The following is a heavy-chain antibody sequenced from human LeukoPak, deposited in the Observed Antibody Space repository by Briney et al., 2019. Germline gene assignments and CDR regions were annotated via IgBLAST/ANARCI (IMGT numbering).Heavy chain of an antibody. CDR2: ISYDGSNK. CDR1: GFTFSSYG. J-gene: IGHJ4*02. V-gene: IGHV3-30*18. D-gene: IGHD5-24*01. CDR3: AKENYAGWLQLDY. Sequence: AGSLRLSCAASGFTFSSYGMHWVRQAPGKGLEWVAVISYDGSNKYYGDSVKGRFTISRDNSKNTLYLQMNSLRVEDTAVYHCAKENYAGWLQLDYWGQGTLVTVSS.